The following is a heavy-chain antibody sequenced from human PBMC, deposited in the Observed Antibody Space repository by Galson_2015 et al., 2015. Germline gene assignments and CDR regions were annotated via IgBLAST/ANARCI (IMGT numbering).Heavy chain of an antibody. D-gene: IGHD5-24*01. CDR3: ARDGTWETATWYFDL. CDR1: GFTFRNYG. CDR2: IWCDGSNA. J-gene: IGHJ2*01. V-gene: IGHV3-33*01. Sequence: FLRLSCAASGFTFRNYGMHWVRQAPGKGLEWVADIWCDGSNARYADSVKGRITLSRDNSKNTLHLQMNSLRAEDTAVYYCARDGTWETATWYFDLWGRGTLVTVSS.